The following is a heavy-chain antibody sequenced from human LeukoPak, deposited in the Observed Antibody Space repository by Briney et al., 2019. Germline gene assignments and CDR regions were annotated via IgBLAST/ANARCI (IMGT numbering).Heavy chain of an antibody. J-gene: IGHJ4*02. CDR2: IYSSGST. CDR3: ARDRGDLGNFDY. Sequence: SETLSLTCTVSGGSISYYYWSWLRQPAGKGLEWIGRIYSSGSTTYNPSLKSRVTMSVDTAKHQFSLILSSVTAADTAVYYCARDRGDLGNFDYWGQGTLVTVSS. CDR1: GGSISYYY. D-gene: IGHD3-10*01. V-gene: IGHV4-4*07.